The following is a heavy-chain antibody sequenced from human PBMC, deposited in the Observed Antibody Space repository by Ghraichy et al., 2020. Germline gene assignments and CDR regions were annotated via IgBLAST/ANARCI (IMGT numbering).Heavy chain of an antibody. Sequence: GGSLRLSCTAFGFTLSTYEINWVRQAPGEGLEWISYISNSGGTTYYADSVKGRFSISRDNSKNSVYLQMSSLRAEDTAVYYCARDQLGYSYGYSYSDYWGQGALVTVSS. J-gene: IGHJ4*02. CDR1: GFTLSTYE. D-gene: IGHD5-18*01. CDR2: ISNSGGTT. CDR3: ARDQLGYSYGYSYSDY. V-gene: IGHV3-48*03.